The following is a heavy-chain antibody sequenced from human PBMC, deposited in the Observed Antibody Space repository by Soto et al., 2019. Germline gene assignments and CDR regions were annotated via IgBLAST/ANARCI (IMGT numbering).Heavy chain of an antibody. CDR2: IYSGGST. CDR1: GFTFSSNY. Sequence: GGSLRLSCAASGFTFSSNYMSWVRQAPGKGLEWVSVIYSGGSTYYADSVKGRFTISRDNSKNTLYLQMNSLRAEDTAVYYCASSNELEVPVLDYWGQGTLVTVSS. D-gene: IGHD1-1*01. V-gene: IGHV3-66*01. CDR3: ASSNELEVPVLDY. J-gene: IGHJ4*02.